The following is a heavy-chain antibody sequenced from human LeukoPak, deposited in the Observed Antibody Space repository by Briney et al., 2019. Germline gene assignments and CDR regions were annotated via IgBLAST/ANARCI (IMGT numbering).Heavy chain of an antibody. CDR3: ANYHDYGALCDY. Sequence: SGGSLRLSCAASGFTFSSYAMSWVRQAPGKGLEWVSAISGSGGSTYYADSVKGRFTISRDNSKNTLYLQMNSLRAEDTAVYYCANYHDYGALCDYWGQGTLVTVSS. D-gene: IGHD4-17*01. J-gene: IGHJ4*02. V-gene: IGHV3-23*01. CDR1: GFTFSSYA. CDR2: ISGSGGST.